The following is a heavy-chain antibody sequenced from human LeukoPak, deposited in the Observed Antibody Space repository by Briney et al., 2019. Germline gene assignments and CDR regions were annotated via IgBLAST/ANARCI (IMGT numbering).Heavy chain of an antibody. CDR3: AKVISYGGYENDAFDI. Sequence: PGGSLRLSCAASGFTFSSYAMSWVRQAPGKGLEWVSAISGSGGSTYYADSVKGRFTISRDNSKNTLYLQMNSLRAEDTAVYYCAKVISYGGYENDAFDIWGQGTMVTASS. CDR2: ISGSGGST. CDR1: GFTFSSYA. J-gene: IGHJ3*02. D-gene: IGHD4-23*01. V-gene: IGHV3-23*01.